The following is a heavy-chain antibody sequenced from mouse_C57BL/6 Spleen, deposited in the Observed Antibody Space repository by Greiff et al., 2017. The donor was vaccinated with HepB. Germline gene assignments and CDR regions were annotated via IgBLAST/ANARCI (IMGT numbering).Heavy chain of an antibody. CDR2: ISDGGSYT. CDR3: ARDREHYYSSSSFDY. Sequence: EVHLVESGGGLVKPGGSLKLSCAASGFTFSSYAMSWVRQTPEKRLEWVATISDGGSYTYYPDNVKGRFTISRDNAKNNLYLQMSHLKSEDTAMYYCARDREHYYSSSSFDYWGQGTTLTVSS. D-gene: IGHD1-1*01. J-gene: IGHJ2*01. CDR1: GFTFSSYA. V-gene: IGHV5-4*01.